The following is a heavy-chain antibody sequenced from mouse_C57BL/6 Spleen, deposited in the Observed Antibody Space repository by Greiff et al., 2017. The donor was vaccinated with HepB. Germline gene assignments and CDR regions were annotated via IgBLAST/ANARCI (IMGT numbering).Heavy chain of an antibody. J-gene: IGHJ3*01. CDR1: GYTFTSYT. CDR2: INPSSGYT. CDR3: ARSGYDDDEGPWFAY. Sequence: VQLQQSGAELARPGASVKMSCKASGYTFTSYTMHWVKQRPGQGLEWIGYINPSSGYTKYNQKFKDKATLTADKSSSTAYMQLSSLTSEDSAVYYCARSGYDDDEGPWFAYWGQGTLVTVSA. V-gene: IGHV1-4*01. D-gene: IGHD2-4*01.